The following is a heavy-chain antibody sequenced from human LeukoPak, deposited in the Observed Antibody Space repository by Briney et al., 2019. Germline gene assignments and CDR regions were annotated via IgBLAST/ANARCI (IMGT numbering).Heavy chain of an antibody. CDR2: LYSGGDT. Sequence: GGSLRLSCAASGFTVGSKYMNWVRQAPGKGLEWVSILYSGGDTFYSDSVKGRFTISRDNSRNTLSLQMSSLRVEDTAVYYCARVGDHYHWNFDLWGRGTLVTVSS. D-gene: IGHD3-10*01. J-gene: IGHJ2*01. CDR3: ARVGDHYHWNFDL. CDR1: GFTVGSKY. V-gene: IGHV3-53*01.